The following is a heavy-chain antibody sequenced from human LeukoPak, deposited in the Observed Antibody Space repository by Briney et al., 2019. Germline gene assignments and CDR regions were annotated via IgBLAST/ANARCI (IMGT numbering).Heavy chain of an antibody. CDR3: ARGGHCTKGVCYIFDY. V-gene: IGHV1-18*01. CDR2: VSPYDGRT. J-gene: IGHJ4*02. D-gene: IGHD2-8*01. CDR1: GFMFTSYG. Sequence: ASVKESCKASGFMFTSYGISWVRRAPGQGLEWMGWVSPYDGRTNYAQKLQGRVTMTTDTSTSTAYIELRSLRSDDTAVYYCARGGHCTKGVCYIFDYWGQGTLVTVSS.